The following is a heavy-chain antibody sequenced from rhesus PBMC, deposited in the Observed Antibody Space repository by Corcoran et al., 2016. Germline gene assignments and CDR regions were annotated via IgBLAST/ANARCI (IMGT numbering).Heavy chain of an antibody. CDR2: IYGSSGST. J-gene: IGHJ4*01. D-gene: IGHD5-36*01. V-gene: IGHV4-76*01. CDR1: GYSISSGYD. CDR3: ARDRATVDFDY. Sequence: QVQLQESGPGVVKPSETLSLTCAVSGYSISSGYDWSWIRQPPGKGLEWIGYIYGSSGSTNYNPSLKNRVTISKDTSKNQVALKLSSVTAADTAVYYCARDRATVDFDYWGQGVLVTVSS.